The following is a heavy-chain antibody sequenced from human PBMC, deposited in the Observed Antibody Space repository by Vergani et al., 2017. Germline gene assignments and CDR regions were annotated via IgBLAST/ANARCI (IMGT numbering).Heavy chain of an antibody. CDR1: GGSISRGDYY. D-gene: IGHD5-18*01. V-gene: IGHV4-30-4*08. CDR3: ARGSDSYAYVDY. CDR2: IYYSGST. Sequence: QVQLQESGPGLVKPSQTLSLTCTVSGGSISRGDYYWSWIRQTPGKGLEWIGYIYYSGSTYYNPSLKSRVTISVDTSKNQFSLKLSSVTAADTAVYYCARGSDSYAYVDYWGQGTLVTVSS. J-gene: IGHJ4*02.